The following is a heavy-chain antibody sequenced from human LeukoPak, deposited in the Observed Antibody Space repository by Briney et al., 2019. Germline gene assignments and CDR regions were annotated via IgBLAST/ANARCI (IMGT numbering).Heavy chain of an antibody. CDR3: ARVQFSSGSLDY. CDR1: GGSISSSTW. J-gene: IGHJ4*02. CDR2: IYHSGRT. D-gene: IGHD6-19*01. Sequence: SGTLSLTCTVSGGSISSSTWWSWVRQPPGKGLEWIGEIYHSGRTNFNPSLKSRVTISVDKSKNQFSLRLNSVTAAATAVYYCARVQFSSGSLDYWGQGTLVTVSS. V-gene: IGHV4-4*02.